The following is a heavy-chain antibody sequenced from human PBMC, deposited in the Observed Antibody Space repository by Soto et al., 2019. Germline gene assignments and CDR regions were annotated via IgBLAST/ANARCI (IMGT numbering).Heavy chain of an antibody. CDR3: AKNPGYYYDSTGYHFDY. CDR1: GFTFSSYA. D-gene: IGHD3-22*01. V-gene: IGHV3-23*01. J-gene: IGHJ4*02. Sequence: PGGSLRLSCAASGFTFSSYAMSWVRQAPGKGLEWVSAISYGGGTTYYADSVKGRFTISRDNSKNTLYPQMNSLRAEDTAVYYCAKNPGYYYDSTGYHFDYWGQGTLVTVSS. CDR2: ISYGGGTT.